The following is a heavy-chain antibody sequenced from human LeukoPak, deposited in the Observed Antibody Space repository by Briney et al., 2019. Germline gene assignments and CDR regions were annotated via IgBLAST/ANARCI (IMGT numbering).Heavy chain of an antibody. CDR3: ARTIQRQLYYWFDP. CDR1: GGSISSYY. Sequence: SETLSLTCTVSGGSISSYYWGWIRQPPGKGLEWIGYIYYSGSTKCNPSLKSRVTISVDTSKNQFSLKLSSVTAADTAVYYCARTIQRQLYYWFDPWGQGTLVTVSS. D-gene: IGHD6-13*01. J-gene: IGHJ5*02. V-gene: IGHV4-59*01. CDR2: IYYSGST.